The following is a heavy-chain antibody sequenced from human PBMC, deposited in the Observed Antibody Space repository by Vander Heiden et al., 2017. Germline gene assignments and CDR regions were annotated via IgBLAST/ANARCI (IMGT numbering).Heavy chain of an antibody. J-gene: IGHJ4*02. CDR3: AKGGEDGYNFFDY. V-gene: IGHV3-9*01. D-gene: IGHD5-12*01. CDR2: ISWNSGSI. Sequence: EVQLVESGGGLVQPGRSLRLSCAASGFTFDDYAMHWVRQAPGKGLGWVSGISWNSGSIGYADSVKGRFTISRDNAKNSLYLQMNSLRAEDTALYYCAKGGEDGYNFFDYWGQGTLVTVSS. CDR1: GFTFDDYA.